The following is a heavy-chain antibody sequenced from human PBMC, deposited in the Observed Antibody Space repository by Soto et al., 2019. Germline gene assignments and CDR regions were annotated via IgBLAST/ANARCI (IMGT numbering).Heavy chain of an antibody. CDR2: ISAYNGNT. J-gene: IGHJ6*02. Sequence: ASVKVSCKASGYTFTSYGISWVRQAPGQGLEWMGWISAYNGNTNYAQKLQGRVTMTTDTSTSTAYMELRSLRSDDTAVYYCARRVQFGCSSTSCYYYYYGMDVWGQGTTVTVSS. D-gene: IGHD2-2*01. CDR3: ARRVQFGCSSTSCYYYYYGMDV. CDR1: GYTFTSYG. V-gene: IGHV1-18*01.